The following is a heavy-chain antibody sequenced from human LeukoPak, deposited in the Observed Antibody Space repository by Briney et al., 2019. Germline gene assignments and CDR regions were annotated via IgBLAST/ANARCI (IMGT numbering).Heavy chain of an antibody. J-gene: IGHJ4*02. D-gene: IGHD3-22*01. CDR1: GGSFSAYY. V-gene: IGHV4-34*01. Sequence: PSETLSLTCAVYGGSFSAYYWSWIRQPPGKGLEWIGEINHSGSTNYNPSLKSRVAISVDTSRNQFSLRLSSVTAADTAVYYCARGQRITMTDWGQGTLVTVSS. CDR2: INHSGST. CDR3: ARGQRITMTD.